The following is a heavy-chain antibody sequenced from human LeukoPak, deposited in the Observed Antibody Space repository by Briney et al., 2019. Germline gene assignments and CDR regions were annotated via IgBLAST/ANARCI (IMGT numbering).Heavy chain of an antibody. D-gene: IGHD1-26*01. V-gene: IGHV3-48*04. Sequence: PGGSLRLSCAASGFTFSSYSMNWVRQAPGKGLEWVSYISSSSSTIYYADSVKGRFTISRDNAKNSLYLQMNSLRAEDTAVYYCARDSIVGATDHFDYWGQGTLVTVSS. CDR2: ISSSSSTI. CDR3: ARDSIVGATDHFDY. J-gene: IGHJ4*02. CDR1: GFTFSSYS.